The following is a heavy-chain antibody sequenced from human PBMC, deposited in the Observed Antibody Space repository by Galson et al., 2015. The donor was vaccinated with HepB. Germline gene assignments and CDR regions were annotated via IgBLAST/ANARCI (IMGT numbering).Heavy chain of an antibody. CDR2: INPNSGGT. J-gene: IGHJ3*02. D-gene: IGHD5-18*01. V-gene: IGHV1-2*02. CDR1: GYTFTGYY. CDR3: ARTGYSSTDAFDI. Sequence: SCKASGYTFTGYYMHWVRQAPGQGLEWMGWINPNSGGTNYAQKFQGRVTMTRDTSISTAYMELSRLRSDDTAVYYCARTGYSSTDAFDIWGQGTMVTVSS.